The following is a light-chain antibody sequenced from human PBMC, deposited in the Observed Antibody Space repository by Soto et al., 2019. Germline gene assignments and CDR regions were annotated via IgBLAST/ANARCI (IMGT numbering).Light chain of an antibody. Sequence: EIVLTQSPATLSLSPGERATISCRASQGVSIYLAWYQQKPGQAPRLLIYDASNRATGIPARFSGSGSGTDFTLTISSLEPEDFAIYYCQQRSDWPPFTFGGGTKVDIK. CDR3: QQRSDWPPFT. CDR2: DAS. CDR1: QGVSIY. J-gene: IGKJ4*01. V-gene: IGKV3-11*01.